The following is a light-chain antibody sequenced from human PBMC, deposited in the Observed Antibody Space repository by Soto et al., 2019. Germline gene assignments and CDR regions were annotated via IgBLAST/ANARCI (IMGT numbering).Light chain of an antibody. Sequence: QSALTQPASVSGSPGQSFTIPCTGSSSDVGAYHSVSWYQQHPGKAPKLIIFDVSNRPSGVSSRFSGSKSGNTASLTISGLQAEDEAYYYCSSFTDTGTVMFGGGTKLTVL. CDR2: DVS. J-gene: IGLJ3*02. CDR3: SSFTDTGTVM. V-gene: IGLV2-14*03. CDR1: SSDVGAYHS.